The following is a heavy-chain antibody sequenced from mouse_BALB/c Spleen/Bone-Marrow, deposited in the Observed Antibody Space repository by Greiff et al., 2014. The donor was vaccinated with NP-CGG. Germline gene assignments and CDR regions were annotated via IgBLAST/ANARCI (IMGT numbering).Heavy chain of an antibody. CDR2: IWADGST. J-gene: IGHJ4*01. CDR1: GFSLTNYG. Sequence: VQRVESGPGLVAPSQILSITCTVSGFSLTNYGVHWVRQPPGKGLEWLGVIWADGSTNYNSALMSRLSISKDNSKSQVFFKMNSLQTDDTAMYYCARITTATGAMDYWGQGTSVTVSS. V-gene: IGHV2-9*02. CDR3: ARITTATGAMDY. D-gene: IGHD1-2*01.